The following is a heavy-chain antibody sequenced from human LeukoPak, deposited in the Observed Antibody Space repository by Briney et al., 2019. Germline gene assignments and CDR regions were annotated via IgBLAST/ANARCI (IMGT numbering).Heavy chain of an antibody. Sequence: GGSLRLSCAASGFTFSNAWMSWVRQAPGKGLEWVGRIKSKTDGGTTDYAAPVKGRFIISRDDSKNTLYLQMNSLKTEDTAVYYCTTEAMGGHAFDIWGQGTMVTVSS. D-gene: IGHD1-26*01. CDR3: TTEAMGGHAFDI. J-gene: IGHJ3*02. V-gene: IGHV3-15*01. CDR1: GFTFSNAW. CDR2: IKSKTDGGTT.